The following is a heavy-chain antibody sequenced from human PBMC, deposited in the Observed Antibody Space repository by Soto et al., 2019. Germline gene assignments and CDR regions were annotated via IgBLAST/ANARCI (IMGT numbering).Heavy chain of an antibody. CDR2: IKTKADGGTT. J-gene: IGHJ6*03. CDR3: TTDSGYCSSTSCRYSYMDV. CDR1: GLTFSHAW. D-gene: IGHD2-2*01. Sequence: EVQLMESGGGLVNPGGSLRLSCVVSGLTFSHAWMSWVRQAPGKGLEWVGRIKTKADGGTTDYAAIVKGRFTISRDESKSTLFLQMNSLNTEDSAVYYCTTDSGYCSSTSCRYSYMDVWGKGTTVTVSS. V-gene: IGHV3-15*01.